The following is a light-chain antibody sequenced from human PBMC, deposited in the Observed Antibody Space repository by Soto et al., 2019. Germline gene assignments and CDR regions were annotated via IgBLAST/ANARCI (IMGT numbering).Light chain of an antibody. V-gene: IGLV2-8*01. CDR1: SSDVGNYNY. CDR3: SSYVGSKTL. Sequence: QSALTQPPSASGSPGQSVTISCTGTSSDVGNYNYVSWYQQHPGKAPKLMIYEVTKRPSGVPDRFSGSKSGNTASLTVSGLQAEDEADYYCSSYVGSKTLFGGGTKLTVL. CDR2: EVT. J-gene: IGLJ3*02.